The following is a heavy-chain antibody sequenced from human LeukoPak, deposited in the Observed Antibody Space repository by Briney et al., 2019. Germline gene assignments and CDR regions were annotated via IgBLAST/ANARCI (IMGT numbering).Heavy chain of an antibody. CDR2: IKSKTDGGTT. D-gene: IGHD1-26*01. V-gene: IGHV3-15*01. J-gene: IGHJ4*02. CDR3: TTDLGELLFENY. CDR1: GFTFSNAW. Sequence: GGSLRLSCAASGFTFSNAWMSWVRQAPGKGLEWVGRIKSKTDGGTTDYAAPVNGRFTISRDDSKNTLYLQMNSLKTEDTAVYYCTTDLGELLFENYWGQGTLVTVSS.